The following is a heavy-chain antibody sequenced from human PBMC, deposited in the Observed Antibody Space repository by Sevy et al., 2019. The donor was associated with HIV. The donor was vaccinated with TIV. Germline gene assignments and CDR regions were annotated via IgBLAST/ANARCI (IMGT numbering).Heavy chain of an antibody. Sequence: GGSLRLSCAASGFTFSNAWMSWVRQAPGKGLEWVGRIKSKTDGGTTDYAAPVKGRFTISREDSKNTLYLQMNSLKTEDTAVYYCTTDKHPLGIAVAGFDYWGQGTLVTVSS. CDR2: IKSKTDGGTT. D-gene: IGHD6-19*01. V-gene: IGHV3-15*01. CDR3: TTDKHPLGIAVAGFDY. CDR1: GFTFSNAW. J-gene: IGHJ4*02.